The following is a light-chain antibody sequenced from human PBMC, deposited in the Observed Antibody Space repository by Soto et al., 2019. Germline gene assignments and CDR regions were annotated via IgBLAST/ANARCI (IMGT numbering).Light chain of an antibody. V-gene: IGKV1-5*03. Sequence: DIQMTQSPSTLSASAGDRVSITCRASRSINNWLAWYQQKPGKAPKLLIYKTSSLESGVPSRFSGSGSGTEYTLTISSLQPDEFATYYCQQYNTWYTFGQGTRLELK. J-gene: IGKJ2*01. CDR3: QQYNTWYT. CDR1: RSINNW. CDR2: KTS.